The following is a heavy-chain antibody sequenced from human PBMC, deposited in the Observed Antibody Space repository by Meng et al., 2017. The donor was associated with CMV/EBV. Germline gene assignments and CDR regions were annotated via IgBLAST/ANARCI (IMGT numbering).Heavy chain of an antibody. Sequence: VQSGCGVENPGSSVKVSGKASGGTFSSYASRWVRQAPGQVLEWMGGIIPIFGTANYAQKFQGRVTITADESTSTAYMELSSLRSEDTAVYYCARVCGGSCFDYWGQGTLVTVSS. CDR2: IIPIFGTA. CDR3: ARVCGGSCFDY. D-gene: IGHD2-15*01. CDR1: GGTFSSYA. J-gene: IGHJ4*02. V-gene: IGHV1-69*01.